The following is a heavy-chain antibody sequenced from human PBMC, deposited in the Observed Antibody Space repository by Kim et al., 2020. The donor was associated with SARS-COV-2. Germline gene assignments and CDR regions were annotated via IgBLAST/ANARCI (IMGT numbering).Heavy chain of an antibody. V-gene: IGHV4-38-2*02. D-gene: IGHD4-17*01. CDR3: ARGGIYGVTKEFDY. J-gene: IGHJ4*02. CDR2: IYHSGST. Sequence: SETLSLTCTVSGYSISSGYYWGWIRQPPGKGLEWIGSIYHSGSTYYNPSLKSRVTISVDTSKNQFSLKLSSVTAADTAVYYCARGGIYGVTKEFDYWGQG. CDR1: GYSISSGYY.